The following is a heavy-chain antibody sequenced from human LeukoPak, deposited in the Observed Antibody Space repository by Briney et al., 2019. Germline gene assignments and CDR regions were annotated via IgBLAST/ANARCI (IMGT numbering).Heavy chain of an antibody. CDR3: ARVEVPAAILYV. CDR2: ISSSSSTI. CDR1: GFTFSSYS. Sequence: GGSLRLSCAASGFTFSSYSMNWVRQAPGKGLEWVSYISSSSSTIYYADSVKGRFPISRDNAKNSLYLQMNSLRAEDTAVYYCARVEVPAAILYVWGKGTTVTVSS. D-gene: IGHD2-2*02. J-gene: IGHJ6*03. V-gene: IGHV3-48*01.